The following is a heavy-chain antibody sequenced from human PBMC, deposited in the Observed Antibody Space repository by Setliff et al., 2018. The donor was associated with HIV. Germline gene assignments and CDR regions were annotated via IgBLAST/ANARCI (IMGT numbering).Heavy chain of an antibody. CDR3: ARGPQYNFWGGYLGL. CDR1: GLSFSNYW. J-gene: IGHJ4*02. Sequence: GESLKISCAASGLSFSNYWMHWVRQAPGKGLEWVSRIDSDGSDTNYADSVRGRFTISRDNAKNTVYLQLTSLRAEDTAVYYCARGPQYNFWGGYLGLWGQGTLFPVSS. D-gene: IGHD3-3*01. CDR2: IDSDGSDT. V-gene: IGHV3-74*01.